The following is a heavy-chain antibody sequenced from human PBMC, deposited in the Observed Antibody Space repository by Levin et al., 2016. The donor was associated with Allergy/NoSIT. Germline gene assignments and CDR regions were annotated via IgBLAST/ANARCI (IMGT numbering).Heavy chain of an antibody. J-gene: IGHJ6*02. V-gene: IGHV3-23*01. D-gene: IGHD6-6*01. CDR3: AKSTTGAARPTYYYYSMDV. Sequence: VRQAPGKGLEWVSAISGSGGSTYFADSVKGRFTISRDNSKNTLSLQMNSLRAEDTAVYYCAKSTTGAARPTYYYYSMDVWGQGTTVTVSS. CDR2: ISGSGGST.